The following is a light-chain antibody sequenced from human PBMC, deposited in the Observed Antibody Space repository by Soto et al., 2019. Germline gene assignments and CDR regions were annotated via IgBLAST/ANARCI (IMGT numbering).Light chain of an antibody. J-gene: IGLJ2*01. CDR1: SSDVGGYNY. CDR2: EVT. V-gene: IGLV2-14*01. CDR3: SSYTSSRTLVV. Sequence: QSVLTQPASVSGSPGQSITISCTGTSSDVGGYNYVSWYQHHPGKAPKLLIYEVTNRPSGVFNRFSGSKSGNTASLTISGLQPEDEADYYCSSYTSSRTLVVFGGGTKVTVL.